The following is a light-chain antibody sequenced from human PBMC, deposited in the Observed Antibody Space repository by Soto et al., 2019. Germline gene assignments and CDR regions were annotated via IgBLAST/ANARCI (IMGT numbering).Light chain of an antibody. J-gene: IGKJ1*01. CDR1: QSGSSRY. CDR2: GAS. V-gene: IGKV3-20*01. Sequence: EMVLTQSPGTLYLSPGDTATLSCRASQSGSSRYLAWYQQKPGQPPSLLIYGASSRATGIPDRFSGSGSGTDFTLTISRLEPEDFAVYYCQQYGSSPPWTFGQGTKVEIK. CDR3: QQYGSSPPWT.